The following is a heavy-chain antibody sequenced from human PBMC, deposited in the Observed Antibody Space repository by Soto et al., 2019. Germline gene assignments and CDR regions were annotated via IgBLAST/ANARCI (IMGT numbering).Heavy chain of an antibody. V-gene: IGHV4-59*08. Sequence: SETLSLTCTVSGGSISNYCWSWIRQPPGKGLEWIGYIHYSGNTNYNPSLKSRVTISADTSKNQFSLKLSSVTAADTAVYYCARGHYDFWSGYFATIDYWGQGTLVTVSS. CDR1: GGSISNYC. D-gene: IGHD3-3*01. CDR3: ARGHYDFWSGYFATIDY. J-gene: IGHJ4*02. CDR2: IHYSGNT.